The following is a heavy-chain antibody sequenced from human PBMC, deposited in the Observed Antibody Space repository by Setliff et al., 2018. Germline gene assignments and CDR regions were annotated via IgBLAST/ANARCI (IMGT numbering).Heavy chain of an antibody. D-gene: IGHD4-17*01. CDR1: GGSISGFA. Sequence: SETLSLTCTVSGGSISGFAWNWIRQFPGEGLEWIGEISSSGSTLYTPSLRSRVSMSVDTSRNQFSLNLTSMTAADTAVYYCARIWGYGDFSFGYWGQGTLVTVSS. CDR3: ARIWGYGDFSFGY. CDR2: ISSSGST. V-gene: IGHV4-59*01. J-gene: IGHJ4*02.